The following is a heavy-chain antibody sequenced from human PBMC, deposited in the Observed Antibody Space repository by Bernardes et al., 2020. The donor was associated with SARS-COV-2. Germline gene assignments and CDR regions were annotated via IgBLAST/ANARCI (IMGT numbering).Heavy chain of an antibody. CDR3: ARHYYAPLGLWDLDV. Sequence: SETLSLTCTVSGGSISSSSYYWGWIRQPPGKGLEWIGSIYYSGSTYYNPSLKSRVTISVDTSKNQFSLKLSSVTAADTAVYYCARHYYAPLGLWDLDVWGQGTTVTVSS. CDR2: IYYSGST. V-gene: IGHV4-39*01. D-gene: IGHD3-10*01. J-gene: IGHJ6*02. CDR1: GGSISSSSYY.